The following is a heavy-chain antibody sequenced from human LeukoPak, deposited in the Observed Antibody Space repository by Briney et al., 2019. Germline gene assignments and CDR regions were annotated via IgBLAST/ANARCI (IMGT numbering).Heavy chain of an antibody. CDR1: GFTFSSYA. V-gene: IGHV3-23*01. CDR2: ISGSGGST. D-gene: IGHD5-12*01. J-gene: IGHJ4*02. CDR3: AKRHYSGYGHFDY. Sequence: GGSLRLSCAASGFTFSSYAMSWVRQAPGKGLEWVSAISGSGGSTYYADSVKGRFTISRDNSKNTLYLQMNSLRAEDTAVYSCAKRHYSGYGHFDYWGQGTLVTVSS.